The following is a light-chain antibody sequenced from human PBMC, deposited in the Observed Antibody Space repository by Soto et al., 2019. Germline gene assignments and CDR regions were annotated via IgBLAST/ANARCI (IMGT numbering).Light chain of an antibody. CDR1: SSDVGGYNY. Sequence: QSALNQPASVSGSPGQSITISCTGTSSDVGGYNYVSWYQQHPGKAPKLMIYDVSNRPSGVSNRFSGSKSGNTASLTISGLQAEDEADYYCSSYTSSIRFGGGTKLTVL. J-gene: IGLJ2*01. CDR2: DVS. CDR3: SSYTSSIR. V-gene: IGLV2-14*01.